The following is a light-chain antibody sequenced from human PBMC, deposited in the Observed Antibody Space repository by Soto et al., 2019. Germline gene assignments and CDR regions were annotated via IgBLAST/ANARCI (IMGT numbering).Light chain of an antibody. CDR1: SSDVGAYNY. J-gene: IGLJ2*01. CDR3: GSYTRSSTLV. V-gene: IGLV2-14*01. CDR2: EVN. Sequence: QSVLTQPASVSGSPGQSITISCTGTSSDVGAYNYVSWYQQHPGKAPKLMIYEVNNRPSGVSNRFSGSKSGNSASLTISGLQAEDEADYYCGSYTRSSTLVFGGGTKVTVL.